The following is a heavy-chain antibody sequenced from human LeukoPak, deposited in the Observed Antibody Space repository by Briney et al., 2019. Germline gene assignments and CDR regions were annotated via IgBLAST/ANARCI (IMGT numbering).Heavy chain of an antibody. J-gene: IGHJ5*02. CDR2: FYYNGVT. D-gene: IGHD3-16*01. V-gene: IGHV4-39*01. CDR3: VRRNYVSGRIDP. CDR1: GGSISSSDYL. Sequence: SETLSLTCTVSGGSISSSDYLWAWGRQPPGKGLEWIGDFYYNGVTSYDPSLKSRGTISVDTSKNHFSLNLTSVTAADTAVYHCVRRNYVSGRIDPWGQGTLVTVSS.